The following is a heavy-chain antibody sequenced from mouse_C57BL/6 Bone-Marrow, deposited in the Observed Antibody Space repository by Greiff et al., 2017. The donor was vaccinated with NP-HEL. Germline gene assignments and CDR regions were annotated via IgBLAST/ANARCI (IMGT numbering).Heavy chain of an antibody. J-gene: IGHJ4*01. D-gene: IGHD1-1*01. V-gene: IGHV14-4*01. CDR3: ATLLLRY. Sequence: VQLQQSGAELVRPGASVQLSCTASGFNIKDDYMHWVKQRPEQGLEWIGWIDPENGDTEYASKFQGKATITADTSSNTAYLQLSSLTSEYTAVYYCATLLLRYWGQGTAGTVSS. CDR1: GFNIKDDY. CDR2: IDPENGDT.